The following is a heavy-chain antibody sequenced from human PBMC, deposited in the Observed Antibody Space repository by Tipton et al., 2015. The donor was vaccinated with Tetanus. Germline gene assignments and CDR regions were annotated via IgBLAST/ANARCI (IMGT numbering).Heavy chain of an antibody. V-gene: IGHV4-59*07. Sequence: TLSLTCVVSGGSISNYYWSWIRQPPGKGLEWIGYIYYSGSTNYNPSLKSRVTISVDTSKNQFSLNLSSVTAADTAVYYCARGTTLDYWGQGTLVTVSS. D-gene: IGHD4-11*01. CDR1: GGSISNYY. CDR3: ARGTTLDY. J-gene: IGHJ4*02. CDR2: IYYSGST.